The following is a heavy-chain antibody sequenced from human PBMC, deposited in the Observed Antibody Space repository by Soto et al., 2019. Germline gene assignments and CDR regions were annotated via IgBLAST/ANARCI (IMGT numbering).Heavy chain of an antibody. D-gene: IGHD3-22*01. CDR1: GFTFSDYY. CDR2: ISSSSSYT. Sequence: SPRLSCAASGFTFSDYYMSWIRQSPGKGLEWVSYISSSSSYTNYADSVKGRFTISRDNAKNSLYLQMNSLRAEDTAVYYCARGYYDSRPYTGFHCLGQGTLVTVSS. V-gene: IGHV3-11*06. CDR3: ARGYYDSRPYTGFHC. J-gene: IGHJ4*02.